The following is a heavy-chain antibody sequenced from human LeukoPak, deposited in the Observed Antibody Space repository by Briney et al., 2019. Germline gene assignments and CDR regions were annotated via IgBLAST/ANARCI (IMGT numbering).Heavy chain of an antibody. CDR1: GFSVSDYW. V-gene: IGHV3-7*01. CDR2: IKQDGSEK. Sequence: PGGSLRLSCAASGFSVSDYWMTWVRQAPGKGLEWVANIKQDGSEKTYVDSVKGRFNISRDNAKNSLYLQMNSLRVEDTAMYYCVRDGGTDWYDPWGQGTLVTVFS. CDR3: VRDGGTDWYDP. J-gene: IGHJ5*02. D-gene: IGHD3-16*01.